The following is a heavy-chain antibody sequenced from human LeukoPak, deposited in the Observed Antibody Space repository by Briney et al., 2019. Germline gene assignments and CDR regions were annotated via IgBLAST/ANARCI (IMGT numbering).Heavy chain of an antibody. CDR3: ARHGGGFGSGTYYNFDY. D-gene: IGHD3-10*01. CDR1: GGSISSYF. V-gene: IGHV4-59*08. Sequence: SETLSLTCTVSGGSISSYFWSWIRQPPGKGLEWIGYIYYSGSTNYNPSLKSRVTISVDTSMRQFSLKLTSVTAADTAVYYCARHGGGFGSGTYYNFDYWGQGTLVTVSS. CDR2: IYYSGST. J-gene: IGHJ4*02.